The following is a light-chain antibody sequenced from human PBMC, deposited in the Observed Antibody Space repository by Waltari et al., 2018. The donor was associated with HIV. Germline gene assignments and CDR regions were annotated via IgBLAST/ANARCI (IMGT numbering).Light chain of an antibody. Sequence: QSVLTQPPSVSGAPGQRVTISCIGSSSNIGAGVDVHWYQQLPGTVPKLLIYGNSNRPSGVPDRFSASKSGTSASLAITGLQADDEADYYCQSYDSSLSGVFGGGTKLTVL. CDR1: SSNIGAGVD. CDR3: QSYDSSLSGV. J-gene: IGLJ3*02. V-gene: IGLV1-40*01. CDR2: GNS.